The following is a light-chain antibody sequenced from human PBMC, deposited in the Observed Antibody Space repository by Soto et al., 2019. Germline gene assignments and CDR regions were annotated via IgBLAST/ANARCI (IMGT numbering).Light chain of an antibody. J-gene: IGKJ2*01. CDR1: QSVSSY. Sequence: EIVLTQSPATLSLSPGERATLSCRASQSVSSYLAWYQQKPGQAPRLLIYDASNRATGIPARFSGSGSGTDFTLTISSLEPEDFAVYYCQQHSGYSPYTFGQGTRLEIK. CDR2: DAS. CDR3: QQHSGYSPYT. V-gene: IGKV3-11*01.